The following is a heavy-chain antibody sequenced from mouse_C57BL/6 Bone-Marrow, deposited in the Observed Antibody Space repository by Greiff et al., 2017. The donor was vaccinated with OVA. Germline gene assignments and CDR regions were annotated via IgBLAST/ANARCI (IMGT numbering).Heavy chain of an antibody. Sequence: DVQLQESGPSLVRPSQTLSLTCTVTGFSINSDCYWIWIRQFPGNKLEYIGYTFYSGITYYNPSLESRTYITRDTSKNQFSLKLSSVTTEDTATYYCARLLLRFPYYYAMDYWGQGTSVTVSS. J-gene: IGHJ4*01. CDR1: GFSINSDCY. D-gene: IGHD1-1*01. CDR3: ARLLLRFPYYYAMDY. V-gene: IGHV3-3*01. CDR2: TFYSGIT.